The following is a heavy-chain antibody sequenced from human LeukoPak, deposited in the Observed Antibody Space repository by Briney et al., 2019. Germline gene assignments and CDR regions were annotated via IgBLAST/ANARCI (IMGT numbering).Heavy chain of an antibody. CDR3: ARDSQEGYGDGYNSFDY. V-gene: IGHV4-31*03. CDR1: GGSISSGGYY. CDR2: IYYSGST. Sequence: SQTLSLTCTVSGGSISSGGYYWSWIRQHPGKGLEWIGYIYYSGSTYYNPSLKSRVTISVDTSKNQFSLKLSSVTAADTAVYYCARDSQEGYGDGYNSFDYWGQRTLVTVSS. D-gene: IGHD5-24*01. J-gene: IGHJ4*02.